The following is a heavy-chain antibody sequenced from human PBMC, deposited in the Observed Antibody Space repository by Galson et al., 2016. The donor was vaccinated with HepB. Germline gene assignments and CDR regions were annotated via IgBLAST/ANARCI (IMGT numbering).Heavy chain of an antibody. CDR1: GYTFTSRD. Sequence: SVKVSCKASGYTFTSRDINWVRQASGQGLEWMGWMDPNTGNTGSVQKFKGRVSMTRNTSIYTAYMELSSLRSDDTAIYYCVRGIAAAETWGQGTLVIVSS. CDR2: MDPNTGNT. V-gene: IGHV1-8*01. J-gene: IGHJ1*01. CDR3: VRGIAAAET. D-gene: IGHD6-13*01.